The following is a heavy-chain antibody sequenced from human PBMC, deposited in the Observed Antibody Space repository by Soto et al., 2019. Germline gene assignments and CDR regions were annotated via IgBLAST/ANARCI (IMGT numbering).Heavy chain of an antibody. CDR3: TRDSSYGDYHYGMDV. CDR2: IRSKAYGGTT. CDR1: GFTFGDYA. D-gene: IGHD4-17*01. V-gene: IGHV3-49*04. Sequence: PGGSLRLSFTASGFTFGDYAISWVCEAPGQGLERVGFIRSKAYGGTTEYAASVKGRFTISRDDSKSIAYLQMNSLKTEDTAVYYCTRDSSYGDYHYGMDVWGQGTTVTVSS. J-gene: IGHJ6*02.